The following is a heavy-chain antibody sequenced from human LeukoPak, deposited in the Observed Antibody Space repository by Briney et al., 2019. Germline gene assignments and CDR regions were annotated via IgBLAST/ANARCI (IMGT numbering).Heavy chain of an antibody. CDR3: ARGLRPYSCGARAFDY. J-gene: IGHJ4*02. D-gene: IGHD6-19*01. Sequence: SETLSLTCAVYGGSFSGYYWSWIRQPPGKGLEWIGEINHSGSTNYNPSLKSRVTISVDTSKNQFSLKLSSVTAADTAVYYCARGLRPYSCGARAFDYWGQGTLVTVSS. V-gene: IGHV4-34*01. CDR2: INHSGST. CDR1: GGSFSGYY.